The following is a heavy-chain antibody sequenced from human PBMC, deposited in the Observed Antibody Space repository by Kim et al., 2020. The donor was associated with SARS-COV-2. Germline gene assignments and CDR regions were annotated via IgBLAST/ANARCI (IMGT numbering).Heavy chain of an antibody. V-gene: IGHV7-4-1*02. J-gene: IGHJ4*02. Sequence: ASVKVSCKTSGYNFSTYTINWVRQAPGQGLEWMGWISTNTGNPTYAQGFSGRFVFSLDTSVNTAYLQISRLKTDDTAVYYWATDTADYDGFDYWGQGTRVPVSP. CDR1: GYNFSTYT. CDR2: ISTNTGNP. CDR3: ATDTADYDGFDY. D-gene: IGHD4-17*01.